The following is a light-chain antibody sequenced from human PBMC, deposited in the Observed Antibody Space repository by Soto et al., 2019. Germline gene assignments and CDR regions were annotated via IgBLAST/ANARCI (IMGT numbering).Light chain of an antibody. J-gene: IGKJ3*01. CDR1: QTLRNY. CDR2: GAS. V-gene: IGKV1-39*01. Sequence: DIQMTQSPSSLSASVGDRVTITCRARQTLRNYLNWYHQRPGQAPNLLIYGASSLQRAAPSTFSGSEAWTNFILDIIWLQGGDLGSYYCLQSYGHPPTFGRGTKVDSK. CDR3: LQSYGHPPT.